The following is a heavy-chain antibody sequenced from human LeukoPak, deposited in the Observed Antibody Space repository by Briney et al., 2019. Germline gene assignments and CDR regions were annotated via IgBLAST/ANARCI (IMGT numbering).Heavy chain of an antibody. CDR2: IYKSGST. CDR3: VRHLNSGSVDDAFDI. Sequence: SETLSLTCTVSGGSIGWDYWSWIRQSAGKGLEWIGRIYKSGSTNYNPSFRSRVTMSVDTSKNQFSLKLTSVTAADTALFYCVRHLNSGSVDDAFDIWGQGTMVTVSS. J-gene: IGHJ3*02. CDR1: GGSIGWDY. V-gene: IGHV4-4*07. D-gene: IGHD4-23*01.